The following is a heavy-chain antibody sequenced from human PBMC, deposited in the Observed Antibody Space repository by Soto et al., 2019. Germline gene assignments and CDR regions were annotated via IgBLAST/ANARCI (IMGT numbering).Heavy chain of an antibody. CDR1: GYTLTGYY. CDR2: INPNSGGT. CDR3: ARTTADDAFDI. Sequence: VASVKVSCTASGYTLTGYYMHWVRQAPGQGLEWMGWINPNSGGTNYAQKFQGWVTMTRDTSISTAYMELSRLRSDDTAVYYCARTTADDAFDIWGQGTMVTVSS. D-gene: IGHD1-1*01. V-gene: IGHV1-2*04. J-gene: IGHJ3*02.